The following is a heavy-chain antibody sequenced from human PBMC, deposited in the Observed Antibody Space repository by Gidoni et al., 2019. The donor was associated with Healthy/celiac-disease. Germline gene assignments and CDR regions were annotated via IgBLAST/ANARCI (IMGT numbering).Heavy chain of an antibody. CDR1: GYSFTSYW. Sequence: EVQLVQSGAEVKKHGESLKISCTGSGYSFTSYWIGWVRQMPGKGLEWMGIIYPGDSDTRYSPSFQGQVTISADKSISTAYLQWSSLKASDTAMYYCARRVKSLRGSWAFDYWGQGTLVTVSS. V-gene: IGHV5-51*01. D-gene: IGHD6-13*01. CDR3: ARRVKSLRGSWAFDY. J-gene: IGHJ4*02. CDR2: IYPGDSDT.